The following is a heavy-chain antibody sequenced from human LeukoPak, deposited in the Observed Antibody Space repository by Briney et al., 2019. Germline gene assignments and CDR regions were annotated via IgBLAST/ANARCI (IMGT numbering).Heavy chain of an antibody. J-gene: IGHJ4*02. CDR2: IYYSGST. CDR1: GGSISSYY. Sequence: SETLSLTCTVSGGSISSYYWSWIRQPPGKGLEWIGYIYYSGSTYYNPSLKSRVTISVDTSKNQFSLKLSSVTAADTAVYYCARWAPSGKGDGYNYDYWGQGTLVTVSS. CDR3: ARWAPSGKGDGYNYDY. D-gene: IGHD5-12*01. V-gene: IGHV4-59*12.